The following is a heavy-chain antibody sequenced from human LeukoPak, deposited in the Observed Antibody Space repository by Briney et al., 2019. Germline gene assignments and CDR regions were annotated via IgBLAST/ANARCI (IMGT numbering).Heavy chain of an antibody. CDR1: GFIFSDYY. Sequence: GGSLRLSCPASGFIFSDYYMSWIRQAPGKGLEWVSYISSSSSYINYADSVKGRFTISRDNAKNSLYLQMNSLRAEDTVVYYCARVSYGDSGYFDYWGQGTLVTVSS. D-gene: IGHD4-17*01. CDR3: ARVSYGDSGYFDY. CDR2: ISSSSSYI. J-gene: IGHJ4*02. V-gene: IGHV3-11*06.